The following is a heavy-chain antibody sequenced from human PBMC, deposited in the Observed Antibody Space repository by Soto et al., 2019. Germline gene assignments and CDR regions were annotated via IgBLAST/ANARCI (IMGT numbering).Heavy chain of an antibody. CDR3: TKERVVTLLIGCFDY. Sequence: PGGSLRLSCAASGFTFSSYAMSWVRQAPGKGLEWVSAISGSGGSTYYADSVKGRFTISRDNSKNTLHLQMNSLKAEDTAVYYCTKERVVTLLIGCFDYWGQGTLVTVSS. V-gene: IGHV3-23*01. D-gene: IGHD2-15*01. CDR2: ISGSGGST. CDR1: GFTFSSYA. J-gene: IGHJ4*02.